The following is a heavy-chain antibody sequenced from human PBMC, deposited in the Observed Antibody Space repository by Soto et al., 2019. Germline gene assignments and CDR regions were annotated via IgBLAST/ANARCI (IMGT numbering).Heavy chain of an antibody. CDR1: AGTFSRYA. J-gene: IGHJ3*02. D-gene: IGHD2-21*02. CDR3: ARVVVTAVDAFDI. CDR2: IIPIFGTA. V-gene: IGHV1-69*06. Sequence: SGKGSCKAAAGTFSRYAIRWVRQAHGQGLEWMGGIIPIFGTANYAQKFQGRVTITADKSTSTAYMELSSLRSEDTAVYYCARVVVTAVDAFDIWGQGTMVTLSS.